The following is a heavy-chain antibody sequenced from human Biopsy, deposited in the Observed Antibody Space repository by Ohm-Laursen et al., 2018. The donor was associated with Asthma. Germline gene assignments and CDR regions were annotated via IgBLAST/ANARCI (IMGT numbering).Heavy chain of an antibody. V-gene: IGHV1-69*01. CDR2: IMTVFGTT. CDR1: GGMFGNYA. D-gene: IGHD6-19*01. J-gene: IGHJ6*02. Sequence: SSVKVSCRASGGMFGNYAISWVRQAPGLGLEWLGGIMTVFGTTNYAQKFQGRVTITADESTSTAYMEVTSLRSEDTAIYYCARCQVGYSSGWSLLLKKIYYSGMDVWGQGTAVTVSS. CDR3: ARCQVGYSSGWSLLLKKIYYSGMDV.